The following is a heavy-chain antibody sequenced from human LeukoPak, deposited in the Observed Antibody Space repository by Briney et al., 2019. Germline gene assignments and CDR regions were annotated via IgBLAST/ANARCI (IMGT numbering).Heavy chain of an antibody. CDR2: ISPDGSTT. Sequence: GGSLRLSCAASGFTFSSYWMHWVRQAPGKGLVRVSRISPDGSTTGHADSVKGRFTTSRDNAKNTLFLQMNSLRAEDTAVYYCTRDFDFSSAIWGQGTLVTVSS. D-gene: IGHD3-3*01. CDR3: TRDFDFSSAI. V-gene: IGHV3-74*01. J-gene: IGHJ4*02. CDR1: GFTFSSYW.